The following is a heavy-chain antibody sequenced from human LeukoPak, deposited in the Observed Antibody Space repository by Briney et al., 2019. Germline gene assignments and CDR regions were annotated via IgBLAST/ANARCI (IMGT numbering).Heavy chain of an antibody. D-gene: IGHD5-12*01. CDR3: ARDHASGNSGSQCDS. CDR1: GFTFSSYA. CDR2: ISNTGRTI. Sequence: GGSLRLSCAASGFTFSSYAMSWVRQAPGKGLGWISYISNTGRTIYYADSAKGRFTISRDNAKNSLYLQMNSLRAQDTAVYYCARDHASGNSGSQCDSWGQGTLVTVSS. J-gene: IGHJ4*02. V-gene: IGHV3-48*04.